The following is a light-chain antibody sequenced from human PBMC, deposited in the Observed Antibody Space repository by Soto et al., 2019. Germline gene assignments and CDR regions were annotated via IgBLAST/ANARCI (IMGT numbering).Light chain of an antibody. J-gene: IGKJ4*01. Sequence: DIQMTQSPSTLSASVGDRVTITCRASQSISSWLAWYQQKPGKAPKLLIYDASSLGSGVPSRFSGSGSGTEFTLTISSLQPDDFATYYCQHRGTFGGGTKVEIK. CDR2: DAS. CDR1: QSISSW. V-gene: IGKV1-5*01. CDR3: QHRGT.